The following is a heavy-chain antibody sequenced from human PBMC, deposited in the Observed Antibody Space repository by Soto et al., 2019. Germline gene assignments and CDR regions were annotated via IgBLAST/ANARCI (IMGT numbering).Heavy chain of an antibody. V-gene: IGHV2-5*02. CDR3: AHRLSWSSTSCYSGFDP. D-gene: IGHD2-2*01. J-gene: IGHJ5*02. Sequence: QITLKESGPTLVKPTQTLTLTCTFSGFSLSTSGVGVGWIRQPPGKALEWLALIYWDDDKRYSPSLKSRLTITKDTSKNQVVLTMTNMDPVDTATYYCAHRLSWSSTSCYSGFDPWGQGTLVTVSS. CDR1: GFSLSTSGVG. CDR2: IYWDDDK.